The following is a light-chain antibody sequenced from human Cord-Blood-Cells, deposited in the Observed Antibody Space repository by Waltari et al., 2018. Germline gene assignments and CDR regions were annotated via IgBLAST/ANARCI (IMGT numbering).Light chain of an antibody. CDR3: MQALQCP. Sequence: DIVMTQSPLSLSVTPGEPASISCRSSQSLLHSNGYNYLDWYLQKPGQSPQLLIYLGSNQASGVPDRFSGGESGTDFTLKIGRVEAEDVEVYYCMQALQCPFGGGTKVEIK. CDR1: QSLLHSNGYNY. CDR2: LGS. J-gene: IGKJ4*01. V-gene: IGKV2-28*01.